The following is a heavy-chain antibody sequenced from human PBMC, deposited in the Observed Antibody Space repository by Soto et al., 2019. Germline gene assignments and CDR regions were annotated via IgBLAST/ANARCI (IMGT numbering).Heavy chain of an antibody. V-gene: IGHV4-31*03. J-gene: IGHJ5*02. CDR3: ARVRPRASWFDP. CDR2: IYYSGST. Sequence: SETLSLTCTVSGGSISSGGYYWSWIRQHPGKGLEWIGYIYYSGSTYYNPSLKSRVTISVDTSKNQFSLKLSSVTAADTAVYYCARVRPRASWFDPWGQGTLVTVSS. CDR1: GGSISSGGYY.